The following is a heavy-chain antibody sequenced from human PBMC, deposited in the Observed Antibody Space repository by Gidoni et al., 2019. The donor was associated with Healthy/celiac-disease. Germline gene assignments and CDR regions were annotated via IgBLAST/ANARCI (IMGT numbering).Heavy chain of an antibody. V-gene: IGHV3-13*01. CDR1: GFTFSSYD. J-gene: IGHJ3*02. CDR3: ARVGPVFWAFDI. Sequence: EVQLVESGGGLVQPGGSLSLSCAASGFTFSSYDMHWVRQATGKGLEWVSAIGTAGDTYYPGSVKGRFTISRENAKNSLYLQMNSLRAGDTAVYYCARVGPVFWAFDIWGQGTMVTVSS. CDR2: IGTAGDT. D-gene: IGHD3-9*01.